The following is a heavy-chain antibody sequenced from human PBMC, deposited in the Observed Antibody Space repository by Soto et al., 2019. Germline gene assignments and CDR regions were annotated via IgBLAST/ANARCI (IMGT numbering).Heavy chain of an antibody. CDR3: AKAYFVWSSEQPYYFDY. J-gene: IGHJ4*02. CDR2: ISGSGGRS. D-gene: IGHD3-16*01. CDR1: GFTFSSYA. Sequence: DVQLLDSGGGLVQPGGSLRLSCAASGFTFSSYAMTWVRQGPGKGLEWVSGISGSGGRSYYADSVKGRFTISRDNSKSTLYLQMNSLRAEDTAVYYCAKAYFVWSSEQPYYFDYWGQGTLVTVSS. V-gene: IGHV3-23*01.